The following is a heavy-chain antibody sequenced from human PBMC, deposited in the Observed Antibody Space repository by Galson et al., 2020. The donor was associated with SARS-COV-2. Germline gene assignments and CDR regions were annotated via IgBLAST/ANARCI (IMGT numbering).Heavy chain of an antibody. J-gene: IGHJ6*04. V-gene: IGHV1-24*01. CDR3: ATALSSWFSSYYYYGMDV. CDR2: FDPEDGDT. Sequence: ASVKVSCKASGYTLTEFSMHWVRQAPGKGLEWMGGFDPEDGDTIYAQKFQGRVTMTEDTSTDTAYMELSSLRSEDTAVYYCATALSSWFSSYYYYGMDVWGKGTTVTVSS. CDR1: GYTLTEFS. D-gene: IGHD6-13*01.